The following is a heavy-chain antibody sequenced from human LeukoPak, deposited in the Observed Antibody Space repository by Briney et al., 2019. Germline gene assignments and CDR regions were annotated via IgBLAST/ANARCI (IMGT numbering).Heavy chain of an antibody. V-gene: IGHV4-59*01. CDR2: AAVSGST. J-gene: IGHJ4*02. D-gene: IGHD3-9*01. CDR3: ARVTGYMIEDYFDY. CDR1: GDSMSDYF. Sequence: SETLSLTCTVSGDSMSDYFWTWIRQPPGKGLEWIGYAAVSGSTNYNPSLKSRVTISVDTSKNQFSLKLRSVTAADTAVYYCARVTGYMIEDYFDYWGQGILVTVSS.